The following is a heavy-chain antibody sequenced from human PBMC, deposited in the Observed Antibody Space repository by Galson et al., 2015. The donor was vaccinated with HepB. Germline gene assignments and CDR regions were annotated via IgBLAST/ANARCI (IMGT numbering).Heavy chain of an antibody. J-gene: IGHJ6*02. D-gene: IGHD2/OR15-2a*01. CDR1: GFTFTSSD. CDR2: IVVGSGNT. Sequence: SVKVSCKASGFTFTSSDMQWVRQARGQRLEWIGWIVVGSGNTNYAQKFQERVTITRDMSTSTAYMELSRLRSEDTAVYYCAAEVTWTTWGGMDVWCQGTTVTVSS. V-gene: IGHV1-58*02. CDR3: AAEVTWTTWGGMDV.